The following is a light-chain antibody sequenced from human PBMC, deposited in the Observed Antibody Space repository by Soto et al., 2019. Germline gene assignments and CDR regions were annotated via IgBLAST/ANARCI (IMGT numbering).Light chain of an antibody. Sequence: QSVLSQPPSASGTPGQRVTISCSGSSSNIESNTVTWYQQLPGTAPKLVIYSNYDRPSGVPDRFSGSTSGTSASLVIRGLQSEDEADYYCAAWDDNLNAYVFGSGTKLTVL. CDR2: SNY. V-gene: IGLV1-44*01. J-gene: IGLJ1*01. CDR1: SSNIESNT. CDR3: AAWDDNLNAYV.